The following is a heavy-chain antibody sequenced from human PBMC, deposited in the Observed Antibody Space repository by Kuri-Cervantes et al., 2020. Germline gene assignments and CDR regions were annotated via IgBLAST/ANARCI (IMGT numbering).Heavy chain of an antibody. D-gene: IGHD5-18*01. J-gene: IGHJ5*02. Sequence: SETLSLTCTVSGGSISSYYWSWIRQPAGKGLEWIGRIYTSGSTNYNPPLKSRVTISVDKSKNQFSLKLSSVTAADTAVYYCARLVYSDGNNWFDPWGQGTLVTVSS. CDR3: ARLVYSDGNNWFDP. V-gene: IGHV4-4*07. CDR2: IYTSGST. CDR1: GGSISSYY.